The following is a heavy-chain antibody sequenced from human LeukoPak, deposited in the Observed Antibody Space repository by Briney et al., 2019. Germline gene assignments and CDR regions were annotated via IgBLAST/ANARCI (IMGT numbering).Heavy chain of an antibody. J-gene: IGHJ4*02. Sequence: GGSLRLSCAASGFTFSSYAMHWVRQAPGKGLEWVAVISYDGSNKYYADSVKGRFTISRDNSKNTLYLQMNSLRAEDTAVYYCANNWDIGYWGQGTLVTVSS. V-gene: IGHV3-30-3*01. CDR1: GFTFSSYA. CDR2: ISYDGSNK. CDR3: ANNWDIGY. D-gene: IGHD1-1*01.